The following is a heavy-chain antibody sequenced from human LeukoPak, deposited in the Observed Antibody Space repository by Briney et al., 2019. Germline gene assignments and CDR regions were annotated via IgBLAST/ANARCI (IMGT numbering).Heavy chain of an antibody. CDR3: ASEIIFGSFDC. V-gene: IGHV3-30*04. CDR1: GFTFSSYA. Sequence: PGGSLTLSCAASGFTFSSYAMHWVRQAPGKGLEWVAVISYDGSNKYYADSVKGRFTISRDNSKNTLYLQMNSLRAEDTAVYYCASEIIFGSFDCWGQGTLVTVSS. CDR2: ISYDGSNK. J-gene: IGHJ4*02. D-gene: IGHD3-3*01.